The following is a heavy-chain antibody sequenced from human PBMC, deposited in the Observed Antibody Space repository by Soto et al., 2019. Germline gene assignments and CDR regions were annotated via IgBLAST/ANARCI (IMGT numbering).Heavy chain of an antibody. CDR1: GGSFSNYH. CDR2: INPRGRT. V-gene: IGHV4-34*01. J-gene: IGHJ5*02. Sequence: QVQLQQWGAGLLKPSETLSLTCAVYGGSFSNYHWSWIRQPPGKGLEWIGEINPRGRTNYIPSLKSRVTISVDTSKNQVSLKLNSVTAADTAIYYCARGQWLDNPWGQGTLVTVSS. CDR3: ARGQWLDNP. D-gene: IGHD6-19*01.